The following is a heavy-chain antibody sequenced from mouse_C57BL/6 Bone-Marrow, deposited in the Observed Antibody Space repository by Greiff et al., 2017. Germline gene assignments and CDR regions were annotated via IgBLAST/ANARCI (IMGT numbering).Heavy chain of an antibody. CDR1: GFTFSSYG. CDR2: ISSGGSYT. CDR3: ARRRGFAY. Sequence: EVQRVESGGDLVKPGGSLKLSCAASGFTFSSYGMPWVRQTPDKRLEWVATISSGGSYTYYPDSVKGRFTISRDNAKNSLYLQMSSLKSEDTAMYYCARRRGFAYWGQGTLVTVSA. V-gene: IGHV5-6*01. J-gene: IGHJ3*01.